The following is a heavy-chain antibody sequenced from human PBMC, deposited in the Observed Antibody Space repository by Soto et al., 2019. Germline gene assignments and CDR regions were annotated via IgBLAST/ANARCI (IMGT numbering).Heavy chain of an antibody. CDR3: ARVPYYYDSSGYYYFDY. J-gene: IGHJ4*02. Sequence: QVQLVQSGAEVKKPGSSVKVSCKASGGTFSSYAISWVRQAPGQGLEWMGGIIPIFGTANYAQKFQGRVTITAYASLSIXYLELSSLRSEDTAVYYCARVPYYYDSSGYYYFDYWGQGTLVTVSS. CDR1: GGTFSSYA. CDR2: IIPIFGTA. V-gene: IGHV1-69*12. D-gene: IGHD3-22*01.